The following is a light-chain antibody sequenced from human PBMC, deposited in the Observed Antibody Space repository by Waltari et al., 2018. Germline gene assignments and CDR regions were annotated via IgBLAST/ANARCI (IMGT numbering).Light chain of an antibody. J-gene: IGKJ4*01. Sequence: EIVLTQSPGTLSVSPGERVTVSCRASQTITGSWLTWYHQKPGQAPRRLIYGASNRAPGIPDRFSGSGSGTDFTLTSSRLEPEDSAVYYCQQYDGSVVTFGGGTKVEIK. V-gene: IGKV3-20*01. CDR2: GAS. CDR3: QQYDGSVVT. CDR1: QTITGSW.